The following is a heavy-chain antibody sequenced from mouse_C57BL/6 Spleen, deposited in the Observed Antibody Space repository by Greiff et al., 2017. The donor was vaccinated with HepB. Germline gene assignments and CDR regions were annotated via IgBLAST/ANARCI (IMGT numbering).Heavy chain of an antibody. J-gene: IGHJ3*01. Sequence: EVQLQQSGAELVKPGASVKLSCTASGFNIKDYYMHWVKQRTEQGLEWIGRIDPEDGETKYAPKFQGKATITADTSSNTAYLQLSSLTSEDTAVYYCAFHYCGSSYVRFAYWGQGTLVTVSA. D-gene: IGHD1-1*01. CDR1: GFNIKDYY. CDR3: AFHYCGSSYVRFAY. CDR2: IDPEDGET. V-gene: IGHV14-2*01.